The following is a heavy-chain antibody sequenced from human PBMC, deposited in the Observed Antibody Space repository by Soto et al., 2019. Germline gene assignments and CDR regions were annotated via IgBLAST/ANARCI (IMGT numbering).Heavy chain of an antibody. CDR1: GGSISSYY. CDR3: ARGSGSYYDFDY. V-gene: IGHV4-59*08. D-gene: IGHD1-26*01. Sequence: SETLSLTCTVSGGSISSYYWSWIRQPPGKGLEWIGYIYYSGSTNYNPSLKSRVTISVDTSKNQFSLKLSSVTAADTAVYYCARGSGSYYDFDYWGQGTLVTVSS. J-gene: IGHJ4*02. CDR2: IYYSGST.